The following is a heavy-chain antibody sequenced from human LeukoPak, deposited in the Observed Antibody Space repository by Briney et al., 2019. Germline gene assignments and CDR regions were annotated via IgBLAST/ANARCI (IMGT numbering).Heavy chain of an antibody. V-gene: IGHV1-18*01. CDR2: ISAYNGNT. CDR1: GYTFTGYG. Sequence: ASVNVSCKASGYTFTGYGISWVRQAPGQGLEWMGWISAYNGNTNYAQKLQGRVTMTTDTSTSTAYMELRSLRSDDTAVYYCARAPEDRFWSGYYGSHTYYGMDVWGQGTTVTVSS. D-gene: IGHD3-3*01. J-gene: IGHJ6*02. CDR3: ARAPEDRFWSGYYGSHTYYGMDV.